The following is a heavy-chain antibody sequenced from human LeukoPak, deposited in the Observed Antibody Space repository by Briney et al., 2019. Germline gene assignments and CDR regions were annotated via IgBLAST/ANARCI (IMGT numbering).Heavy chain of an antibody. D-gene: IGHD2-2*01. V-gene: IGHV4-4*07. CDR3: ARGSRYCSSTSCRDWFDP. J-gene: IGHJ5*02. CDR2: IYTSGST. CDR1: GGSISSYY. Sequence: SETLSLTCTVSGGSISSYYWSWIRQPAGKGLEWIGRIYTSGSTNYNPSLKSRVTMSVDTSKNQFSLKLSSVTAADTAVYYCARGSRYCSSTSCRDWFDPWGQGTLVTVSS.